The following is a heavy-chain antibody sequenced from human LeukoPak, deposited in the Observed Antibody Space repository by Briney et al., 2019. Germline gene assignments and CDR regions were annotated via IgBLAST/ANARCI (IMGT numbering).Heavy chain of an antibody. CDR3: ARGRSSSHNYYFDY. Sequence: GWSLRLSCAASGFTFSTYSMNWVRQAPGKGLECVSSISSSSSHIYYAESVKGRFTMSRDNAKNSLYLQMNSLRAEDTAVYYCARGRSSSHNYYFDYWGQGTLVTVSS. CDR2: ISSSSSHI. CDR1: GFTFSTYS. D-gene: IGHD6-13*01. V-gene: IGHV3-21*01. J-gene: IGHJ4*02.